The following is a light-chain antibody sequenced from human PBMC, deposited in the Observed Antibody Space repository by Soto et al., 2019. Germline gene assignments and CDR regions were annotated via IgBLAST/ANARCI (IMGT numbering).Light chain of an antibody. CDR2: DAS. CDR1: QTVRNNY. CDR3: KQFSSYPLT. Sequence: DIVLTQSPGTLSLSPGERATLSCRASQTVRNNYLAWYQQKPGQAPRLLIYDASSRATGIPDRFSGGGSGTELTLTISRLEPEDFAVYYRKQFSSYPLTFGGGTQG. J-gene: IGKJ4*01. V-gene: IGKV3-20*01.